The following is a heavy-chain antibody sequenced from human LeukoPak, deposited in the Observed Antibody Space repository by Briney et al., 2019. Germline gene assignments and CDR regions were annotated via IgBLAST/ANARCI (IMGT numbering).Heavy chain of an antibody. D-gene: IGHD5-12*01. J-gene: IGHJ4*02. CDR3: ASASRGYSLTFDY. Sequence: GALRLSCAASGFTFDDYAMHWVRQAPGKGLEWVSGISDSGGRTYYADSVKGRFTISRDNSKNTLYLQMNSLRAEDTAVYYCASASRGYSLTFDYWGQGSLVTVSS. V-gene: IGHV3-23*01. CDR1: GFTFDDYA. CDR2: ISDSGGRT.